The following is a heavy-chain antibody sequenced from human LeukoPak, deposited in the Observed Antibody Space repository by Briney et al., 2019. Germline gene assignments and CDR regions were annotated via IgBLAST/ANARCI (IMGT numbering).Heavy chain of an antibody. Sequence: GGSLRLSCAASGFTFSSYAMHWVRQAPGKGLEWVAVISYDGSNKYYADSVKGRFTISRDNSKNTLYLQMNSLRAEDTAVYYCARGQGWFGEFFSYWGQGTLVTVSS. V-gene: IGHV3-30-3*01. D-gene: IGHD3-10*01. CDR2: ISYDGSNK. J-gene: IGHJ4*02. CDR1: GFTFSSYA. CDR3: ARGQGWFGEFFSY.